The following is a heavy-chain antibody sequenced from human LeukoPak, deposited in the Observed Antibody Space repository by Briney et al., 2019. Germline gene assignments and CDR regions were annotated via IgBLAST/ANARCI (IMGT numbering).Heavy chain of an antibody. CDR2: IYPSGST. D-gene: IGHD2-2*01. CDR1: GGSIGSYY. CDR3: VVYAGARGGATFDH. Sequence: PSQTVSLTCTVSGGSIGSYYWSWMRHPAGKGRVGRGSIYPSGSTNYNHTLNSRVTMSVDTSNNQLSLKRSSVTAADTAVYYCVVYAGARGGATFDHWGQGTLVTVSS. V-gene: IGHV4-4*07. J-gene: IGHJ4*02.